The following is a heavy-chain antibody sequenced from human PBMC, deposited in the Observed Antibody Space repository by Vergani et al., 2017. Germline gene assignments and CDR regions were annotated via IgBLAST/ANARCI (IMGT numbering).Heavy chain of an antibody. J-gene: IGHJ6*03. Sequence: QVQLVQSGAEVKKPGASVKVSCKASGYTFTGYYLHWVRQAPGQGLEWMGRINPNSGGTNYAQKFQGRVTMTRDTSISTAYMELSRLRSDDTAVYYCARDRGGYYYTYMDVWGKGTTVTVSS. V-gene: IGHV1-2*06. CDR3: ARDRGGYYYTYMDV. CDR1: GYTFTGYY. CDR2: INPNSGGT. D-gene: IGHD3-10*01.